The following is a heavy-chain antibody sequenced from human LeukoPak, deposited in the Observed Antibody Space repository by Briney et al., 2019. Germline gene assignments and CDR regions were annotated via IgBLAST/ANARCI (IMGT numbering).Heavy chain of an antibody. D-gene: IGHD5-24*01. J-gene: IGHJ4*02. CDR3: ARDRDGPYYFDY. V-gene: IGHV1-3*01. CDR1: GYTFTSYA. CDR2: INAGDGNT. Sequence: GASVKVSCKASGYTFTSYAMHWVRQAPGQRLEWMGWINAGDGNTKYSQKFQGRVTITRDTSASTAYMELSSLRSEDTAVYYCARDRDGPYYFDYWGQGTLVTVSS.